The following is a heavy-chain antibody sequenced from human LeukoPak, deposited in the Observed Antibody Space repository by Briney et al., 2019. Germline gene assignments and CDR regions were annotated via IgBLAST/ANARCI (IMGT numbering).Heavy chain of an antibody. Sequence: GGSLRLSCAASGFSFSSYGMHWVRQAPGKGLEWVALIWYDGGKKYYTDSVRGRFTISRDNSKNTLYLQMNGLRAEDTAVYYCVRYCNGGSCYRAAFDVWGPGTTVTVSS. J-gene: IGHJ3*01. CDR3: VRYCNGGSCYRAAFDV. D-gene: IGHD2-15*01. CDR1: GFSFSSYG. V-gene: IGHV3-33*01. CDR2: IWYDGGKK.